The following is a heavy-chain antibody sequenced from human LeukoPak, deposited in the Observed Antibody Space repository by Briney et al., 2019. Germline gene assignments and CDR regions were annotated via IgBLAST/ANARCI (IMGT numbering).Heavy chain of an antibody. Sequence: GGSLRLSCAASGFTFSSYWMSWVRQAPGKGLEWVANIKQDGSEKYYVDSVKGRFTISRDNAKNSLYLQMNSLRAEDTAVYYCAREAGRGYSYALGYYYYGMDVWGQGTTVTVSS. D-gene: IGHD5-18*01. CDR3: AREAGRGYSYALGYYYYGMDV. CDR1: GFTFSSYW. CDR2: IKQDGSEK. V-gene: IGHV3-7*01. J-gene: IGHJ6*02.